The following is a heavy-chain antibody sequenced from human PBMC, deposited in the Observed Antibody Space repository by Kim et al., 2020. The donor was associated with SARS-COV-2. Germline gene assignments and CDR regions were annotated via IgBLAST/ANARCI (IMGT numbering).Heavy chain of an antibody. V-gene: IGHV3-11*05. D-gene: IGHD2-15*01. CDR3: ARDKGVAATYIDPHFDY. Sequence: VKGRFTISRDNAKNSLYLQMNSLRAEDTAVYYCARDKGVAATYIDPHFDYWGQGTLVTVSS. J-gene: IGHJ4*02.